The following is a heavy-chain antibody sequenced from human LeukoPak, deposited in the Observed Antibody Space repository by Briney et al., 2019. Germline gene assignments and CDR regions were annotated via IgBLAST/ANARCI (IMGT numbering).Heavy chain of an antibody. CDR2: VYSTGTT. CDR3: ARDFLGRGVLFDY. J-gene: IGHJ4*02. D-gene: IGHD3-10*01. Sequence: SETLSLTCTVSGDSMISYYWSWIRQPAGKGLEWIGRVYSTGTTAYNPSLESRVTMSIDTSKNQFSLKLTSVTAADTAVYYCARDFLGRGVLFDYWGQGILVTVSS. CDR1: GDSMISYY. V-gene: IGHV4-4*07.